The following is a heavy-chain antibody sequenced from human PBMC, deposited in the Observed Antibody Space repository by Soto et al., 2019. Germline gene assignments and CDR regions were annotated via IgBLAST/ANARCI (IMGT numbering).Heavy chain of an antibody. D-gene: IGHD6-13*01. CDR1: GGSFSGYY. Sequence: QVQLQQWGAGLLKPSETLSLTCAVYGGSFSGYYWSWIRQPPGKGLEWIGEINHSGSTNYNPSLKSRVTISVDTSKHQFSLKLSSVNAADTAVYDCASSSSSWYYFDYWGQGTLVTVSS. J-gene: IGHJ4*02. V-gene: IGHV4-34*01. CDR2: INHSGST. CDR3: ASSSSSWYYFDY.